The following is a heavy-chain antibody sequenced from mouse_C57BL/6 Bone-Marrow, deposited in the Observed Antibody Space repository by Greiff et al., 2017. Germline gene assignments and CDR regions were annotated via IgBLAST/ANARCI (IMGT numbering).Heavy chain of an antibody. J-gene: IGHJ1*03. Sequence: VQLVESGPGLVQPSQSLSITCTVSGFSLTSYGVHWVRQSPGKGLEWLGVIWRGGSTDYNAAFMSRLSITKDNSKSQVFFKMNSLQADDTAIYYGAKRGSSYGYCDVWGTGTTVTVSS. CDR1: GFSLTSYG. CDR2: IWRGGST. V-gene: IGHV2-5*01. CDR3: AKRGSSYGYCDV. D-gene: IGHD1-1*01.